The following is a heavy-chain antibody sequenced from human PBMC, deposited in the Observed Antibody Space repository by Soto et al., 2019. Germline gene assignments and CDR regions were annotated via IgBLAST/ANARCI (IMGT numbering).Heavy chain of an antibody. CDR3: ARGVAVAGTHNYYYYMDV. V-gene: IGHV1-2*04. CDR1: GYTFTGYY. CDR2: INPNSGGT. D-gene: IGHD6-19*01. J-gene: IGHJ6*03. Sequence: ASVKVSCKASGYTFTGYYMHWVRQAPGQGLEWMGWINPNSGGTNYAQKFQGWVTMTRDTSISTAYMELSRLRSDDTAVYYCARGVAVAGTHNYYYYMDVWGKGTTVTVSS.